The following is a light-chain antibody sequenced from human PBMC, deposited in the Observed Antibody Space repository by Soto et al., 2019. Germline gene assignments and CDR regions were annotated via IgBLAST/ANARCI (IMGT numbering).Light chain of an antibody. J-gene: IGKJ1*01. CDR2: GAS. CDR3: QQYGSSPAWT. Sequence: ESVLTQSPGTLSLSPGERATLSCRASQSVSSNYLAWYQQKPGQAPRLLIYGASTRATGIPDRFSGSGSGTDFTLTISRREPDDSAVYYCQQYGSSPAWTFGQGTKVELK. V-gene: IGKV3-20*01. CDR1: QSVSSNY.